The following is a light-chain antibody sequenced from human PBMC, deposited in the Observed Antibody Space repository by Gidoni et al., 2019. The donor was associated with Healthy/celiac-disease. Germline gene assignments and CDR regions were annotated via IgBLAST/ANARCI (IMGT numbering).Light chain of an antibody. CDR3: QAWDSSTGV. J-gene: IGLJ1*01. V-gene: IGLV3-1*01. CDR2: QDS. Sequence: SYELTQPPSVSVCPGQTASITCSGDKFGDKYACWYQQKPGQSPVLVIYQDSKRPSGIPERFSGSNSGNTATLTISGTQAMDEADYYCQAWDSSTGVFGTGTKVTVL. CDR1: KFGDKY.